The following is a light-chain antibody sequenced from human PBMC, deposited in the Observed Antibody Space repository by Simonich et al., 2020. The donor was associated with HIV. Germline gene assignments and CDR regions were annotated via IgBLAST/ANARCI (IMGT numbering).Light chain of an antibody. V-gene: IGKV3-20*01. Sequence: EIVLTQSPGTLSLSPGETATLSCRASQSVSSSYLAWYQQKPGQAPRLLIYGASSRATGIPDRFSGSGSGTDFTLTISRLEPEDFAVYYCHQYGSSLHTFGQGTKLEIK. J-gene: IGKJ2*01. CDR2: GAS. CDR3: HQYGSSLHT. CDR1: QSVSSSY.